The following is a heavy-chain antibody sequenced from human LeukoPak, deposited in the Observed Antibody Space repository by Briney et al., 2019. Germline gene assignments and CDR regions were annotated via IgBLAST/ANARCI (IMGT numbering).Heavy chain of an antibody. V-gene: IGHV4-39*01. Sequence: PSETLSLTCTVSGGSISSSSYYWGWSRQPPGKGLEWIGSVYYSGNTYYNPSLKSRVTISVDTSKNQFSLKLSSVTAADTAMYYCATVITPGYFDYWGQGTLVTVSS. J-gene: IGHJ4*02. CDR2: VYYSGNT. D-gene: IGHD4-23*01. CDR1: GGSISSSSYY. CDR3: ATVITPGYFDY.